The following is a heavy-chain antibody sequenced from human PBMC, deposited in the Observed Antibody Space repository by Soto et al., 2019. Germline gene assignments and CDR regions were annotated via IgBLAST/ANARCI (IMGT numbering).Heavy chain of an antibody. CDR2: ITPFNANT. D-gene: IGHD4-17*01. CDR3: ARTDKGDYVPPLDN. V-gene: IGHV1-18*01. J-gene: IGHJ4*02. CDR1: GYTFTTYG. Sequence: QIHLVQSGGEVKKPGASVKVSCKTSGYTFTTYGISWVRQAPGQGLEWMGWITPFNANTNYAQNLQGRVTMTTDTSTNTAYLELRSLTSDDTAVYYCARTDKGDYVPPLDNWGQGPLFTVSS.